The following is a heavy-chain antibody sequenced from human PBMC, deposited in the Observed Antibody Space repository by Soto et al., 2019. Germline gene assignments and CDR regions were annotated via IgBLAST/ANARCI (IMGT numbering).Heavy chain of an antibody. Sequence: QVQLVQSGAEVKKPGASVKVSCKASGYTFTSYGISWVRQAPGQGLEWMGWISAYNGNTNYAQKLQGRVTMTTDTIKMTAYMELRSLRYDDTAVYYCASVDGIVLVHYWGQGTLVTVSS. V-gene: IGHV1-18*01. J-gene: IGHJ4*02. CDR3: ASVDGIVLVHY. D-gene: IGHD2-15*01. CDR2: ISAYNGNT. CDR1: GYTFTSYG.